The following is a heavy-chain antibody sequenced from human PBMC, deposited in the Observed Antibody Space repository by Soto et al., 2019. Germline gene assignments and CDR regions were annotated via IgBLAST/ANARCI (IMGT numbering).Heavy chain of an antibody. CDR3: ARDLGGWTDY. D-gene: IGHD6-19*01. CDR1: GCTFTSYA. J-gene: IGHJ4*02. Sequence: ASVKVSCKASGCTFTSYAVQWGRQAPGQRLEWMGWINAGNGNTKYSQKFQGRVTITRDTSASTAYMELSSLRSEDTAVYYCARDLGGWTDYWGQGTLVTVSS. CDR2: INAGNGNT. V-gene: IGHV1-3*01.